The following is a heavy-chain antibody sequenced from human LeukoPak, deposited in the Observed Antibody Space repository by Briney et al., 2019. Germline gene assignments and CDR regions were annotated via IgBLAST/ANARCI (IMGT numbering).Heavy chain of an antibody. J-gene: IGHJ5*02. CDR3: ARIKDNWFDP. V-gene: IGHV1-69*05. CDR1: GGTFSSYA. CDR2: IIPIFGTA. D-gene: IGHD3-16*01. Sequence: SVKVTCKASGGTFSSYAISWVRQAPGQGLEWMGRIIPIFGTANYAQKFQGRVTITTDESTSTAYMELSSLRSEDTAVYYCARIKDNWFDPWGQGTLVTVSS.